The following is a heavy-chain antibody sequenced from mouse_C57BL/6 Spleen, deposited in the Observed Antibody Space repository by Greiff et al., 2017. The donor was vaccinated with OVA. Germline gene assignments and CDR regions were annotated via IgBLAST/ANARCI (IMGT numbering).Heavy chain of an antibody. Sequence: EVQLQESGPELVKPGASVKISCKASGYSFTDYNMNWVKQSNGKSLEWIGVLNPNYGTTSYNQKFKGKATLTVDQSSSTAYMQLNSLTSEDSAVYYCARGGDYDLNWYFDVWGTGTTVTVSS. J-gene: IGHJ1*03. CDR1: GYSFTDYN. D-gene: IGHD2-4*01. CDR2: LNPNYGTT. V-gene: IGHV1-39*01. CDR3: ARGGDYDLNWYFDV.